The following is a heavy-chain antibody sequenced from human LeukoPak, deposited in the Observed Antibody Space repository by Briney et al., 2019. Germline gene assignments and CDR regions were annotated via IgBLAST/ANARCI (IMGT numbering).Heavy chain of an antibody. CDR1: GGSISSYY. CDR2: IYYSGST. D-gene: IGHD3-10*01. J-gene: IGHJ5*02. V-gene: IGHV4-59*08. Sequence: PSETLSLTCTVSGGSISSYYWSWIRQPPGKGLEWIGYIYYSGSTNYNPSLKSRVTISVDTSKNQFSLKLSSVTAADTAVYYCARTVYGSGSPVWFDPWGQGTLVTVPS. CDR3: ARTVYGSGSPVWFDP.